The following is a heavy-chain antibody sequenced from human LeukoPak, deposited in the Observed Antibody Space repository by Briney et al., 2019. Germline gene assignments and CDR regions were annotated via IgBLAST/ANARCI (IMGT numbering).Heavy chain of an antibody. CDR1: GGTFSSYA. Sequence: ASVKVSCKASGGTFSSYAISWVRQAPGQGLEWMGIINPSGGSTSYAQKFQGRVTMTRDTSTSTVYMELSSLRSEDTAVYYCARDREAYDFWSGYARYGMDVWGQGTTVTVSS. V-gene: IGHV1-46*01. J-gene: IGHJ6*02. D-gene: IGHD3-3*01. CDR2: INPSGGST. CDR3: ARDREAYDFWSGYARYGMDV.